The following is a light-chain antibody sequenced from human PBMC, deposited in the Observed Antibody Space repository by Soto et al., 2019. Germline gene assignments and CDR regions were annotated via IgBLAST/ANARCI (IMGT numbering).Light chain of an antibody. Sequence: QSVLTQPPSVSAAPGQKVTISCSGSSSNTGNNYVSWYQQLPGTAPKLLIYDNNKRPSGIPDRFSASKSGTSATLGITGLQTGDEADYYCGTWDSSLSAAVFGGGTQLTVL. CDR3: GTWDSSLSAAV. CDR1: SSNTGNNY. J-gene: IGLJ7*01. CDR2: DNN. V-gene: IGLV1-51*01.